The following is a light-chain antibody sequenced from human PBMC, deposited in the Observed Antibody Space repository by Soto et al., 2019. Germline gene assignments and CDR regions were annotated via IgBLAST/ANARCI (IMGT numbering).Light chain of an antibody. J-gene: IGLJ1*01. CDR1: SSDVGGYNF. V-gene: IGLV2-8*01. Sequence: QSALTQPPSASGSPGQSVTISCTGTSSDVGGYNFVSWYQQHPGKAPKLMISEVNKRPSGVPDRFSGSKSGNTASLTVSGLQAADEADYFCKSYAGSNTYVFGSGTKLTVL. CDR3: KSYAGSNTYV. CDR2: EVN.